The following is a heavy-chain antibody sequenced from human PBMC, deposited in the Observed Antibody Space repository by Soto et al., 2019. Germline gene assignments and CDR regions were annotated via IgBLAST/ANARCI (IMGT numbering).Heavy chain of an antibody. V-gene: IGHV3-23*01. D-gene: IGHD2-2*01. Sequence: PGGSLRLSCAASGFTFTNYAMTWVRQAPGKGLEWLSAISGSGGYTYHADSVKGRFTISRDNSKNTLYLQMKSMRAEDTAVYYCAKSPNCTTPSCYRTFYDYWGQGTLVTVSS. CDR2: ISGSGGYT. CDR1: GFTFTNYA. CDR3: AKSPNCTTPSCYRTFYDY. J-gene: IGHJ4*02.